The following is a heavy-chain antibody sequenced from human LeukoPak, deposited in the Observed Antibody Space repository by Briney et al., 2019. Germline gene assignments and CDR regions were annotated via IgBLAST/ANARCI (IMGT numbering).Heavy chain of an antibody. CDR1: GFTVGDYA. J-gene: IGHJ4*02. D-gene: IGHD1-26*01. Sequence: PGRSLRLSCIASGFTVGDYAMSWVRQAPGQGLEWVGFIRSKAYGGTTEYAASVKGRFTISRDDSKNSLNLQMNSLKTEDTAVYYCARESKAEWEVRSFDYWGQGTLVTVSS. V-gene: IGHV3-49*04. CDR3: ARESKAEWEVRSFDY. CDR2: IRSKAYGGTT.